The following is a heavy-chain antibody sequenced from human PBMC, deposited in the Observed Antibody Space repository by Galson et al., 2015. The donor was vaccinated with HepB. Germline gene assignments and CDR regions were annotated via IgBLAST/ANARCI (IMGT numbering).Heavy chain of an antibody. Sequence: SETLSLTCAVYGGSFSGYYWSWIRQPPGKGLEWIGEINHSGSTNYNPSLKSRVTISVDTSKNQFSLKVSSVTAADTAVYYCARGATVTREYYYYYMDVWGKGTTVTVSS. V-gene: IGHV4-34*01. CDR3: ARGATVTREYYYYYMDV. CDR1: GGSFSGYY. CDR2: INHSGST. J-gene: IGHJ6*03. D-gene: IGHD4-17*01.